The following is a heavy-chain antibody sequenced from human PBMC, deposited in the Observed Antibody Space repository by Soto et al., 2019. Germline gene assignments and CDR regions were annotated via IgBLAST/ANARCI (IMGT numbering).Heavy chain of an antibody. D-gene: IGHD3-3*01. CDR3: TTDAITIFGVVDYGMGV. CDR1: GFTFSNAW. CDR2: IKSKTDGGTT. J-gene: IGHJ6*02. Sequence: GGSLRLSCAASGFTFSNAWMSWVRQAPGKGLEWVGRIKSKTDGGTTDYAAPVKGRFTISRDDSKNTLYLQMNSLKTEDTAVYYCTTDAITIFGVVDYGMGVSGQVTTVTVSS. V-gene: IGHV3-15*01.